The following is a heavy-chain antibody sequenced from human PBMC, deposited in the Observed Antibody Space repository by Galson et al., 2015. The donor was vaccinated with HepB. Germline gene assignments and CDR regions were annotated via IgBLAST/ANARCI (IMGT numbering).Heavy chain of an antibody. Sequence: SLRLSCAASGFIFDDYGMSWVRQTPGKGLEWVSGINWNGGSTGYADSVKGRFTISRDSAKNSLYLQMNSLRAEDTALYYCARHGVSAAGTYYYYYYGMDVWGQGTTVTVSS. CDR2: INWNGGST. V-gene: IGHV3-20*04. CDR3: ARHGVSAAGTYYYYYYGMDV. D-gene: IGHD6-13*01. J-gene: IGHJ6*02. CDR1: GFIFDDYG.